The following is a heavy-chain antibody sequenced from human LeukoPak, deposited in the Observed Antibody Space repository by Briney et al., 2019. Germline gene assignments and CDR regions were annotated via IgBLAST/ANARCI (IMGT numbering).Heavy chain of an antibody. J-gene: IGHJ6*02. CDR3: ARARGYYDFWSGYYEYYYYGMDV. Sequence: ASVTVSFTASGYTFTVYYMHWVRQAPGQGLEWMGWINPNSGGTNYAQKFQGRVTMTRDTSISTAYMELSRLRSDDTAVYYCARARGYYDFWSGYYEYYYYGMDVWGQGTTVTVSS. V-gene: IGHV1-2*02. CDR1: GYTFTVYY. CDR2: INPNSGGT. D-gene: IGHD3-3*01.